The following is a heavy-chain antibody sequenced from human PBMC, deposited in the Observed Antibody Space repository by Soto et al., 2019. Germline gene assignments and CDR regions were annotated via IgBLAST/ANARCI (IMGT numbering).Heavy chain of an antibody. Sequence: PSPTLSLTCTVSGGSISSGGYYWSWIRQHPGKGLEWIGYIYYSGSTYYNPSLKGRVTISVDTSKNQFSLKLSSVTAADTAVYYCAREGSSSPDYWYYGMDVWGQGTTVTVSS. D-gene: IGHD6-13*01. CDR1: GGSISSGGYY. CDR2: IYYSGST. V-gene: IGHV4-31*03. CDR3: AREGSSSPDYWYYGMDV. J-gene: IGHJ6*02.